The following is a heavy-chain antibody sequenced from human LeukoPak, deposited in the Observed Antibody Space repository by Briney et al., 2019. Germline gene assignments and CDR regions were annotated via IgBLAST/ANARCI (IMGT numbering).Heavy chain of an antibody. J-gene: IGHJ4*02. CDR1: GFTFSSYW. Sequence: GGSLRLSCAASGFTFSSYWMSWVRQAPGKGLEWVANIKQDGSEKYYVDSVKGRFTISRDNAKNSLYLQMNSLRAEDTAVYYCARDRGGYCTSTSCQRAFDYWGQGTLVTVSS. D-gene: IGHD2-2*01. CDR2: IKQDGSEK. V-gene: IGHV3-7*01. CDR3: ARDRGGYCTSTSCQRAFDY.